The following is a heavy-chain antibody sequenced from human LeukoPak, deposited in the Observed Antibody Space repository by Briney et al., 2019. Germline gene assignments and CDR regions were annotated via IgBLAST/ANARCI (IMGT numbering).Heavy chain of an antibody. D-gene: IGHD6-13*01. J-gene: IGHJ3*02. CDR3: AKSRVEVAGTGGFDT. V-gene: IGHV3-23*01. CDR2: IRGDGV. CDR1: GFTFAIYH. Sequence: GSLRLSCAASGFTFAIYHMSWVRQAPGKGLEWVATIRGDGVYYADSVQGRFTISRDDSKNTVYVQMNSLRAEDTAVYHCAKSRVEVAGTGGFDTWGRGTLVAVSS.